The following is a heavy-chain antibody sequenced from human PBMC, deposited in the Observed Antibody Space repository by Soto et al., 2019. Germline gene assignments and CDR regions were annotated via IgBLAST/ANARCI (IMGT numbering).Heavy chain of an antibody. J-gene: IGHJ6*03. CDR3: ARGKSSGLSYMDV. CDR2: ISGSGGST. Sequence: GGSLRLSCAASGFTFSSSAMSWVRQAPGKGLEWVSAISGSGGSTYYADSVKGRFTISRDTSKNTLYLQMNSLRSDDTAVYYCARGKSSGLSYMDVWGKGTTVTVSS. D-gene: IGHD6-19*01. V-gene: IGHV3-23*01. CDR1: GFTFSSSA.